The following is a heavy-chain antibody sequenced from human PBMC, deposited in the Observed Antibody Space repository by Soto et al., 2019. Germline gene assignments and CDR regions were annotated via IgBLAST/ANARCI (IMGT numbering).Heavy chain of an antibody. CDR3: ASPRQGNYDFLSGYYALDY. CDR2: FYYTGGT. Sequence: PSETLSLTCTVSGASISSSRSSWGWVRQPPGKGLEWIVSFYYTGGTYSTYYNPSLKSRVTISVDTSKSQFSLNLRSVTAADTAVYYCASPRQGNYDFLSGYYALDYWGQGTLVTVSS. J-gene: IGHJ4*02. D-gene: IGHD3-3*01. CDR1: GASISSSRSS. V-gene: IGHV4-39*01.